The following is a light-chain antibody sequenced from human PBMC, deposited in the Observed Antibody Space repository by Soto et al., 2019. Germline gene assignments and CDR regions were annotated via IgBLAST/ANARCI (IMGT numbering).Light chain of an antibody. Sequence: DIQMTQSPSTLSASVGDRVTITCRASQSISSWLAWYHQKPGKAPKLLIYKASSLESGVTSRFSGSGSGTEFTLTISSLQPDDFATYYCQHYNSYPWSFGQGTKVEIK. V-gene: IGKV1-5*03. J-gene: IGKJ1*01. CDR1: QSISSW. CDR2: KAS. CDR3: QHYNSYPWS.